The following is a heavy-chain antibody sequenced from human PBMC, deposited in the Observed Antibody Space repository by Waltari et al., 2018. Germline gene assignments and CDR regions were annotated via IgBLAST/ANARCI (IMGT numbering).Heavy chain of an antibody. Sequence: QVQLVQSGAEVKKAGSSVKVSCMASGVTFSSNPVSWVRQAPGQGLAWMGGIIPVVGTAKYAQKFQRRVTITADRSTSTAYMEMTSLRSDDTAVYYCASCFSTSCLISYYFYMDVWGQGTTVTVSS. CDR1: GVTFSSNP. J-gene: IGHJ6*02. V-gene: IGHV1-69*14. CDR2: IIPVVGTA. CDR3: ASCFSTSCLISYYFYMDV. D-gene: IGHD3-3*01.